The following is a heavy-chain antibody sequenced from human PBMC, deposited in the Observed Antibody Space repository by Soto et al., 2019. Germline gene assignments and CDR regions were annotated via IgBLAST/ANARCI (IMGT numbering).Heavy chain of an antibody. CDR1: GFTFTSYG. CDR2: IWYDGSNK. CDR3: AGGNSGTYYSGHADY. D-gene: IGHD1-26*01. V-gene: IGHV3-33*01. Sequence: AGSLRLSCAVSGFTFTSYGMHWVRQAPGKGLEWVALIWYDGSNKYYADSVKGRFTISRANSKNTPYLQTNSLRVEDTAVYYCAGGNSGTYYSGHADYWGQGTLVTVSS. J-gene: IGHJ4*02.